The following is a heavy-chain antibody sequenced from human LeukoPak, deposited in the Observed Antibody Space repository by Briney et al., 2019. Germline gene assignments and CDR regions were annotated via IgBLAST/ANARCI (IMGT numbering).Heavy chain of an antibody. Sequence: PSATLSLTCAVYGGSFSGYYWSWIRQPPGKGLEWIGEINHSGSTNYNPSLKSRVTISVDTSKNQFSLKLSSLTAADTAVYYCARRGSSWYGNWFDPWGQGTLVTVSS. V-gene: IGHV4-34*01. CDR3: ARRGSSWYGNWFDP. D-gene: IGHD6-13*01. J-gene: IGHJ5*02. CDR2: INHSGST. CDR1: GGSFSGYY.